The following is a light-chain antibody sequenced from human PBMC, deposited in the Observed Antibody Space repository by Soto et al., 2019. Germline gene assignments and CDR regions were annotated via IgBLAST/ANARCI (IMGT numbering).Light chain of an antibody. J-gene: IGKJ1*01. CDR1: QSVGSN. V-gene: IGKV3-15*01. CDR2: GAS. CDR3: QQYDKWPPYT. Sequence: IVMTQSPATLSVSPGERATLSCRASQSVGSNLVWYQQKPGRAPRLLIYGASTRATGVPARFGGSGSGTEFTLTISGLQSEDFAVYYCQQYDKWPPYTFGQGTKVDIK.